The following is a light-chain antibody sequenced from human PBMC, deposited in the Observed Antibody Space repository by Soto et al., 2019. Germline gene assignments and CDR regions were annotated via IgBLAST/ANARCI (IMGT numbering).Light chain of an antibody. CDR3: QPQTNLPVVT. Sequence: EMVMTQSPVTLSGSPGERVTLSCRASRTISRNLAWYQQKPGQAPRLLIYGASTRATGIPDRFSGSVSGTEFTLTINSLQSEDFGMYYCQPQTNLPVVTFGGGTRVEIK. V-gene: IGKV3-15*01. J-gene: IGKJ4*01. CDR2: GAS. CDR1: RTISRN.